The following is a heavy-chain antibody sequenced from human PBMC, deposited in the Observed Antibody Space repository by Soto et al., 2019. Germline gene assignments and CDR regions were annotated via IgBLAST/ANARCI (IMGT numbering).Heavy chain of an antibody. CDR3: VKDDGGYASTAPH. CDR2: ISGSGDRT. D-gene: IGHD3-22*01. J-gene: IGHJ4*02. CDR1: GITISNYP. V-gene: IGHV3-23*01. Sequence: EVQLLESGGGLVQPGGSLRLSCAASGITISNYPMSWVRQAPGKGLDWVSGISGSGDRTYYGDSAKGRLTISKDISKTSLTLQLDGLGVEDTAVYFCVKDDGGYASTAPHWGQGTLVTFSS.